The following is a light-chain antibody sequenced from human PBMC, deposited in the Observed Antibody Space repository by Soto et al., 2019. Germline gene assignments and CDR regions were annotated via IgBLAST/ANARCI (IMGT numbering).Light chain of an antibody. V-gene: IGKV3-15*01. CDR3: QQYNNWPWT. J-gene: IGKJ1*01. CDR2: GAS. CDR1: QSVASN. Sequence: EIVMTQSPATLSVSPGERATLSCRASQSVASNLAGYQQKPGQAPRLLIYGASTRATGIPARFSGSGSGTEFTLTISSLQSVDFAVYSCQQYNNWPWTFGQGTKVDVK.